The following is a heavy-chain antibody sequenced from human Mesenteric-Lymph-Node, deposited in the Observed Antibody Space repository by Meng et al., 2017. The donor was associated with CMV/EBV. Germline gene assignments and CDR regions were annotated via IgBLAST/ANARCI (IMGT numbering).Heavy chain of an antibody. J-gene: IGHJ2*01. CDR2: IGYDGSNK. CDR3: AKELPITVFGVVRYWYFDL. CDR1: GFTFRSYG. V-gene: IGHV3-33*06. D-gene: IGHD3-3*01. Sequence: GESLKISCAASGFTFRSYGMHWVRQAPGKGLEWVAVIGYDGSNKDYADSVKGRFTTSRDNSKNTLYLQMNGLRATDTAVYYCAKELPITVFGVVRYWYFDLWGRGTLVTVSS.